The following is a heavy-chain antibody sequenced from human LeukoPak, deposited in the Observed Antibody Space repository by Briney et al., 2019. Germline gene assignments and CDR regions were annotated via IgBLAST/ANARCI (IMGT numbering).Heavy chain of an antibody. V-gene: IGHV4-30-2*01. D-gene: IGHD4-17*01. J-gene: IGHJ3*02. CDR3: ARDRTYGDYGAFDI. Sequence: SETLSLTCAVSGDSISGGGYSWSWIRQPPGKNLEWIGYIYDSGSTYYNPSLKSRVTISIDRSKNQFSLKLSSVTAADTAVYYCARDRTYGDYGAFDIWGQGTMVTVSS. CDR1: GDSISGGGYS. CDR2: IYDSGST.